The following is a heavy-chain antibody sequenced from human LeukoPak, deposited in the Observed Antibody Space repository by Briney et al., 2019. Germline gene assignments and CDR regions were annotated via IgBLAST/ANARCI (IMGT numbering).Heavy chain of an antibody. V-gene: IGHV3-30*04. J-gene: IGHJ4*02. CDR2: ISYDGSNK. CDR1: GFTFSSYA. D-gene: IGHD6-13*01. Sequence: GGSLRLSCAASGFTFSSYAMHWVRQAPGKGLEWVAVISYDGSNKKYADSVKGRFTISRDNSKNTLYLQMNTLRVEDTAVYYCAKDLMPRRRESWTPIAAASPQPPDYWGQGTLVTVSS. CDR3: AKDLMPRRRESWTPIAAASPQPPDY.